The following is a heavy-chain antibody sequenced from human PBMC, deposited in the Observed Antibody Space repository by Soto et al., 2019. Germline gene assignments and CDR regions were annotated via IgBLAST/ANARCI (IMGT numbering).Heavy chain of an antibody. Sequence: SETLSRTCAVYGGSFSGYYWSWIRQPPGKGLEWIGEINHSGSTNYNPSLKSRVTISVDTSKNQFSLKLSSVTAADTAVYYCARGYQQAAGTDYFDYWGQGTLVTVSS. D-gene: IGHD6-13*01. V-gene: IGHV4-34*01. J-gene: IGHJ4*02. CDR3: ARGYQQAAGTDYFDY. CDR1: GGSFSGYY. CDR2: INHSGST.